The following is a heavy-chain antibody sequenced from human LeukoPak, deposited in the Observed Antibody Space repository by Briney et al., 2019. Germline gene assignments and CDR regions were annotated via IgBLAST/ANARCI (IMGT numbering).Heavy chain of an antibody. D-gene: IGHD4-11*01. J-gene: IGHJ6*03. CDR3: ARHLDMTTVNYYYLDV. Sequence: SETLSLTCAVYGGSFSTYSWSWIRQPPGKGREWIGDINYSGNTNYNPSFKSRVIASIDTSKDQFSLKLNSVTAGDTAVYYCARHLDMTTVNYYYLDVWGKRTTVTVSS. CDR1: GGSFSTYS. CDR2: INYSGNT. V-gene: IGHV4-34*01.